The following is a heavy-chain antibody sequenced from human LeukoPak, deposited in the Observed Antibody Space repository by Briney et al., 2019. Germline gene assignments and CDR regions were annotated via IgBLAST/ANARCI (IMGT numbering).Heavy chain of an antibody. CDR3: AKDPRRYFDWSKGNWYFDL. J-gene: IGHJ2*01. CDR2: ISGGKNYM. CDR1: GFTFSSYS. V-gene: IGHV3-21*01. D-gene: IGHD3-9*01. Sequence: PGGSLRLSCAASGFTFSSYSMNWVRQAPGKGLEWVSSISGGKNYMYYADSVKGRFTISRDNAKNSLYLQMSSLRAEDTAVYYCAKDPRRYFDWSKGNWYFDLWGRGTLVTVSS.